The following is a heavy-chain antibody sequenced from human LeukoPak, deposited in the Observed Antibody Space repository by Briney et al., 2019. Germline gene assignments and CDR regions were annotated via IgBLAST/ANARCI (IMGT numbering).Heavy chain of an antibody. V-gene: IGHV3-33*06. CDR1: GFTFSSYG. J-gene: IGHJ6*02. CDR2: IWYDGSNK. Sequence: GGSLRLSRAASGFTFSSYGMHWARQPPGKGLERVAVIWYDGSNKYYADSVNGRFTISRDNSKNTLYLQMNSLRAEDTAVYYCAKEDYDFWSQKAYGMDVWGQGTTVTVSS. CDR3: AKEDYDFWSQKAYGMDV. D-gene: IGHD3-3*01.